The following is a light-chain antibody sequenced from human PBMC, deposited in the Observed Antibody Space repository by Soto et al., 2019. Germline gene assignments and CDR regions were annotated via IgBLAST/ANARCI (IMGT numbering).Light chain of an antibody. CDR2: DAS. Sequence: EVVFTQSPATLSLSPGERATLSCRASQSVSSYLAWYQQKPGQAPRLLIYDASNRATGIPARFSGSGSGTDFTLTISSLEPEDFAVYYCQQRSNWRWTFGQGSNVDI. V-gene: IGKV3-11*01. J-gene: IGKJ1*01. CDR3: QQRSNWRWT. CDR1: QSVSSY.